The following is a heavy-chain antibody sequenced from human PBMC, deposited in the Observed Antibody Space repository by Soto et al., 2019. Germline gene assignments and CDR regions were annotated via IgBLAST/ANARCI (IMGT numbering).Heavy chain of an antibody. J-gene: IGHJ6*02. CDR1: GLTLSRYW. CDR3: ARGHYGMED. CDR2: INQDGSDK. Sequence: GGSLRLSCAVSGLTLSRYWMSWVRQAPGKGLEWVANINQDGSDKNYLDSVKGRFTVSRDNAKNSLYLQMNGLRVEDTAVYFCARGHYGMEDWGQGTTVIVSS. V-gene: IGHV3-7*05.